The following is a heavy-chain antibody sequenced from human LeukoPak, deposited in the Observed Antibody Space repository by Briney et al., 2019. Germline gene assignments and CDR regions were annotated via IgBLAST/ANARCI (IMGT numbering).Heavy chain of an antibody. CDR2: ISGSGGST. CDR1: GFAFSSYA. D-gene: IGHD2-15*01. J-gene: IGHJ6*02. CDR3: AKVADYSLYYYYGMDV. Sequence: PGGSLRLSCAASGFAFSSYAMRWIRQAPGKGLEWVSAISGSGGSTYYADSVKGRFTISRDNSKNTLYLQMNSLRAEDTAVYYCAKVADYSLYYYYGMDVWGQGTTVTVSS. V-gene: IGHV3-23*01.